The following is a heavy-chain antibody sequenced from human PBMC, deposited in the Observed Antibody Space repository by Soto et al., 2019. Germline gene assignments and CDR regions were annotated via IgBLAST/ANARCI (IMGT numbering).Heavy chain of an antibody. CDR3: ARVPTVTPVFFDY. V-gene: IGHV3-33*01. J-gene: IGHJ4*02. CDR1: GFTFSSYG. CDR2: IWYDGSNK. D-gene: IGHD4-17*01. Sequence: QVQLVESGGGVVQPGRSLRLSCAASGFTFSSYGMHWVRQAPGKGLEWVAVIWYDGSNKYYADSVQGRFTISRDNSKNTMYLQMNSLRAEDTAVYYCARVPTVTPVFFDYWGQGTLVTVSS.